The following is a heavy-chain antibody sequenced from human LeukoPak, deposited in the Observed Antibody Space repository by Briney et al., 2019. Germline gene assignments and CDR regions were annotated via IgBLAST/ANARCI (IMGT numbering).Heavy chain of an antibody. CDR3: AKDCSSTSCHVYFDY. CDR2: ISGNGDNT. J-gene: IGHJ4*02. Sequence: GGSLRLSCAASGFTFGSYGMNWVRQAPGKGLEWVSLISGNGDNTYYADSVKGRFTISRDISKNTLYLQMNSLRAEDTAVYYCAKDCSSTSCHVYFDYWGQGTLVTVSS. CDR1: GFTFGSYG. D-gene: IGHD2-2*01. V-gene: IGHV3-23*01.